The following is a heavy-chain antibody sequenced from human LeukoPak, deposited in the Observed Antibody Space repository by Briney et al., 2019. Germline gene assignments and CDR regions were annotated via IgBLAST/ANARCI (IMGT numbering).Heavy chain of an antibody. Sequence: PSETLSLTCNVSGGSINSNNYYWGWIRQPPGKGLEWIVSIYYSGSSYYNPSLKSRVTMSVDTSKNHFSLRLSSMAAADTAVYYCARAPYGSDNYRQKHCWFDPWGQGTLVTVSS. CDR1: GGSINSNNYY. CDR2: IYYSGSS. J-gene: IGHJ5*02. V-gene: IGHV4-39*07. D-gene: IGHD3-10*01. CDR3: ARAPYGSDNYRQKHCWFDP.